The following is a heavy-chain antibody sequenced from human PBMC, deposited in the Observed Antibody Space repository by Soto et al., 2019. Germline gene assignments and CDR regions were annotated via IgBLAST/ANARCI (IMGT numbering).Heavy chain of an antibody. CDR3: ARDRYFYDSRGYYRTLDS. D-gene: IGHD3-22*01. J-gene: IGHJ5*01. CDR1: GDSFSNHY. Sequence: SETLSLTCTISGDSFSNHYWTWIRQSPGKGLEWIGYIFHSGIIDYNPSVKSRVTISIDKSRNLFSLNLTSVTAADTAVYYCARDRYFYDSRGYYRTLDSWGQGTLVTVSS. V-gene: IGHV4-59*11. CDR2: IFHSGII.